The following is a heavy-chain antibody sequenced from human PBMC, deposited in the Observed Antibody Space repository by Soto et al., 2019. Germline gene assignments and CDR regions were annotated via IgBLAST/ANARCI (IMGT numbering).Heavy chain of an antibody. CDR1: GGTFSNDA. J-gene: IGHJ6*02. CDR2: IIPIYGTT. Sequence: QVQLLQSGAEVKNHGSSVKVSCKTSGGTFSNDAISWVRQAPGQGLEWMGGIIPIYGTTHYAQKFQGIVKLSADESTGTAYMELSSLRSEDTGVYYCARDGMGTIVGGMDVWGQGTTVTVSS. V-gene: IGHV1-69*01. CDR3: ARDGMGTIVGGMDV. D-gene: IGHD7-27*01.